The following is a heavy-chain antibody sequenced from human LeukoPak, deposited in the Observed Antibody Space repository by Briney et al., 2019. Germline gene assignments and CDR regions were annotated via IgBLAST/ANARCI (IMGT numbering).Heavy chain of an antibody. V-gene: IGHV4-61*01. CDR1: GGSVSSASYY. Sequence: SETLSLTCTVSGGSVSSASYYWSWIRQPPGKRLEWIGYMYNSGSTKYSPSLKCRVTISLDTSKNQFSLKLSSVTAADTAVYYCATSSTYCSGTSCYDWFFDLWGRGTLVTVSS. D-gene: IGHD2-2*01. CDR2: MYNSGST. CDR3: ATSSTYCSGTSCYDWFFDL. J-gene: IGHJ2*01.